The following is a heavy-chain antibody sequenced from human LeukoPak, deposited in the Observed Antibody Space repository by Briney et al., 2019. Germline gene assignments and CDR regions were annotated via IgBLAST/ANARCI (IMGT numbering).Heavy chain of an antibody. CDR2: ISGSGGST. CDR3: AKEYLRGLVEYSSSSFDY. V-gene: IGHV3-23*01. J-gene: IGHJ4*02. CDR1: GGSFSGYY. Sequence: ETLSLTCAVYGGSFSGYYWSWVRQAPGKGLEWVSAISGSGGSTYYADSVKGRFTISRDNSKNTLYLQMNSLRAEDTAVYYCAKEYLRGLVEYSSSSFDYWGQGTLVTVSS. D-gene: IGHD6-6*01.